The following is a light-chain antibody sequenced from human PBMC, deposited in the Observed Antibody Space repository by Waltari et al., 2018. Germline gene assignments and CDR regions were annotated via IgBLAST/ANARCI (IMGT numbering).Light chain of an antibody. CDR1: SGHSSPA. Sequence: QLVLTQSPSASASLGASVKLTCTLSSGHSSPAIAWHQQQPEKGPRYLMRLNSDGSHAKGDGIPDRFSGSSSGAERYLTISSLQSEDEADYYCQTWATGIRVFGGGTKLTVL. CDR2: LNSDGSH. CDR3: QTWATGIRV. V-gene: IGLV4-69*01. J-gene: IGLJ2*01.